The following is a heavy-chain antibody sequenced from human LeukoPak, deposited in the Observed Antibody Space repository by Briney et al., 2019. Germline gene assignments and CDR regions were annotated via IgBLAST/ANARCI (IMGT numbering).Heavy chain of an antibody. CDR1: GGSISSSSYY. CDR3: ARDADVLRFLEWSSKFYP. V-gene: IGHV4-39*07. CDR2: IYYSGST. D-gene: IGHD3-3*01. J-gene: IGHJ5*02. Sequence: SETLSLTCTVSGGSISSSSYYWGWIRQPPGKGLEWIGSIYYSGSTYYNPSLKSRVTISVDTSKNQFFLKLSSVTAADTAVYYCARDADVLRFLEWSSKFYPWGEGGLGTVSS.